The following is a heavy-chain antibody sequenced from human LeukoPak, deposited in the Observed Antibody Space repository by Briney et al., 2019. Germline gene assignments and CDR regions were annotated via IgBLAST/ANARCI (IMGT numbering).Heavy chain of an antibody. CDR3: AGRGGVVVPAAMFSRAYYFDY. CDR2: IYHSGST. J-gene: IGHJ4*02. V-gene: IGHV4-38-2*01. D-gene: IGHD2-2*01. CDR1: GYSISSGYY. Sequence: PSETLSLTCAVSGYSISSGYYKGWIRQPPGKGLEWIGSIYHSGSTYYNPSLKSRVTISVDTSKNQFSLKLGSVTAADTAVYYCAGRGGVVVPAAMFSRAYYFDYWGQGTLVTVSS.